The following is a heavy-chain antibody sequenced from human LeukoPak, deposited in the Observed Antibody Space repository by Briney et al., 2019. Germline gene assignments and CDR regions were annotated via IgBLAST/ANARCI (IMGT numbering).Heavy chain of an antibody. Sequence: PSETLSLTCAVYGGSFSGYYWSWIRQPPGKGLEWIGEINHSGSTNYNPSLKSRVTISVDTSKNQFSLKLSSVTAADTAVYYCARGGHGGWYRNWFDPWGQGTLVTVSP. J-gene: IGHJ5*02. CDR3: ARGGHGGWYRNWFDP. V-gene: IGHV4-34*01. D-gene: IGHD6-19*01. CDR2: INHSGST. CDR1: GGSFSGYY.